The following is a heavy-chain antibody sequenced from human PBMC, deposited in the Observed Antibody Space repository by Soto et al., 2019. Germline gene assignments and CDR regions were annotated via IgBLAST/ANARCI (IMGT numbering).Heavy chain of an antibody. V-gene: IGHV4-30-4*01. Sequence: QVQLQESGPRLVKPLQTLSLTCTVSGDSINSGDYYGSWIRQPPGRGLEWVGYSFYSGITDYNPSLMSRMTISMDTSKNQFSRRLNSVTAADTAVYFCARWSGVGVAGMDVWGQGTTVSVSS. CDR1: GDSINSGDYY. D-gene: IGHD3-10*01. CDR3: ARWSGVGVAGMDV. CDR2: SFYSGIT. J-gene: IGHJ6*02.